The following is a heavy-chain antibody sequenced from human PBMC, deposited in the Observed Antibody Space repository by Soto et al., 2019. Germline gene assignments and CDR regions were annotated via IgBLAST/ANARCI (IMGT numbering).Heavy chain of an antibody. CDR3: ARGRAVYDSSGYYYGGAFDY. V-gene: IGHV4-31*03. J-gene: IGHJ4*02. CDR1: GGSISSGGYY. CDR2: IYYSGST. D-gene: IGHD3-22*01. Sequence: QVQLQESGPGLVKPSQTLSLTCTVSGGSISSGGYYWSWIRQHPGKGLEWIGYIYYSGSTYYNPSLKSRVTISVDTSKNQFSLKLSSVTAADSAVYYCARGRAVYDSSGYYYGGAFDYWGQGTLVTVSS.